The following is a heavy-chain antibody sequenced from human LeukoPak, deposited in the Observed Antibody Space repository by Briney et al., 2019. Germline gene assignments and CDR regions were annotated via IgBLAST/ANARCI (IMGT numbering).Heavy chain of an antibody. Sequence: GGSLRLSCAASGFTFSSYAMSWVRQAPGKGLEWVSTISGSGGSTYYADSVTGRFTISRNHSKMYLQMNSLRAEDTAVYYCAKDQGIFVVVSDWFDPWGQGTLVTVSS. V-gene: IGHV3-23*01. J-gene: IGHJ5*02. CDR1: GFTFSSYA. D-gene: IGHD2-15*01. CDR3: AKDQGIFVVVSDWFDP. CDR2: ISGSGGST.